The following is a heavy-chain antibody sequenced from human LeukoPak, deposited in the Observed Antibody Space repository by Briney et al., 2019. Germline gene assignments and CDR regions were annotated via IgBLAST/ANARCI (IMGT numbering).Heavy chain of an antibody. CDR2: MNPNSGNT. CDR3: ARGTRITMVRGGALYYFDY. V-gene: IGHV1-8*01. J-gene: IGHJ4*02. D-gene: IGHD3-10*01. Sequence: ASVKVSCKASGYTFTSYDINWARQATGQGLEWMGWMNPNSGNTGYAQKFQGRVTMTRNTSISTAYMELSSLRSEDTAVYYCARGTRITMVRGGALYYFDYWGQGTLVTVSS. CDR1: GYTFTSYD.